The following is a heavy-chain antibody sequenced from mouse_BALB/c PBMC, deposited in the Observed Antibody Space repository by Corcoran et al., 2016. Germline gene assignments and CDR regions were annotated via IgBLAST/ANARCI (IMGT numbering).Heavy chain of an antibody. Sequence: EVQLQQSGPELVKPGASVKMSCKASGYTFTSYVMHWVKQKPGQGLEWIGYINPYNDGTKYNEKFKGKATLTSDKSSSTAYMERSSRTSEDSAFYYCATVNSNYCDYWGQGTTLTVSS. V-gene: IGHV1S136*01. D-gene: IGHD1-3*01. CDR2: INPYNDGT. CDR1: GYTFTSYV. CDR3: ATVNSNYCDY. J-gene: IGHJ2*01.